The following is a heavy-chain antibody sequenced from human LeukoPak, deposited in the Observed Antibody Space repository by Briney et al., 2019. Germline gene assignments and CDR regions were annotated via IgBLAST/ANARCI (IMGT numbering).Heavy chain of an antibody. CDR3: ARLSPFDYCESSGYPFAS. J-gene: IGHJ4*02. CDR2: IYYSGST. CDR1: DDFTITSTYY. Sequence: PSETLSPSTTVGDDFTITSTYYGGWIRQPPGKGLEWIGRIYYSGSTYYNLSLKSRVTISVYTSKKQFSLKRSSVTAADTAVYYCARLSPFDYCESSGYPFASWSQGTLVTVSS. V-gene: IGHV4-39*01. D-gene: IGHD3-22*01.